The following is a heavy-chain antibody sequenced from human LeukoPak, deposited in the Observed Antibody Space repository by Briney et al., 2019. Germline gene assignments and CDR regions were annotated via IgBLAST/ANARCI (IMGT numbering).Heavy chain of an antibody. D-gene: IGHD5-12*01. Sequence: GASVKVSCKASGYTFTSYGISWVRQAPGQGLEWMGWISAYNGNTNYAQKLQGRVTMTTDTSTSTAYMELRSLRSDDTAVYYCARDLNNGYIDYDYYFDYWGQGTLVTVSS. CDR1: GYTFTSYG. J-gene: IGHJ4*02. V-gene: IGHV1-18*01. CDR2: ISAYNGNT. CDR3: ARDLNNGYIDYDYYFDY.